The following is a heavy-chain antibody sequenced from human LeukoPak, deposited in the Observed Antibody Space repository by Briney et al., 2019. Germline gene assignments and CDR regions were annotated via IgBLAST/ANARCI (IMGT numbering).Heavy chain of an antibody. J-gene: IGHJ4*02. CDR3: ARDDILTGYPTPFDY. CDR1: GYTFTTYY. D-gene: IGHD3-9*01. V-gene: IGHV1-46*01. Sequence: GASVKVSCKASGYTFTTYYVHWVRQAPGQGLEWMGIINPSGGSTAYAQKFRGRLTMTRDMSTSTAYMELSSLRSEDTAVYYCARDDILTGYPTPFDYWGQGTLVAVSS. CDR2: INPSGGST.